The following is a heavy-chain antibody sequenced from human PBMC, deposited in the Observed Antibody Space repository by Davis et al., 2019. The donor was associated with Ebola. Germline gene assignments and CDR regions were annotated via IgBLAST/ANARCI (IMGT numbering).Heavy chain of an antibody. V-gene: IGHV3-64*04. Sequence: GGSLRLSCSVSGFMFSSYAMHWVRQAPGKGLQYVSGITNNGGSTYYADSVKGRFIISRDNSKNTLYLQMNSLRAEDTAVYYCARSYLTYSGYGWAYWGQGTLVTVSS. CDR2: ITNNGGST. CDR3: ARSYLTYSGYGWAY. D-gene: IGHD5-12*01. CDR1: GFMFSSYA. J-gene: IGHJ4*02.